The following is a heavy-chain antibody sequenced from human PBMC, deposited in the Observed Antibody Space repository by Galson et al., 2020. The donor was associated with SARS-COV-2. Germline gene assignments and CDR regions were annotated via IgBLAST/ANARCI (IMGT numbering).Heavy chain of an antibody. J-gene: IGHJ5*02. CDR2: IYYSGST. D-gene: IGHD5-12*01. CDR3: ARGQATKRGTGFDP. V-gene: IGHV4-31*03. Sequence: SETLSLTCTVSGGSISSGGYYWSWIRQHPGKGLEWIGYIYYSGSTYYNPSLKSRVTISVDTSKNQFSLKLISVTAADTAVYYCARGQATKRGTGFDPWGQGTLVTVSS. CDR1: GGSISSGGYY.